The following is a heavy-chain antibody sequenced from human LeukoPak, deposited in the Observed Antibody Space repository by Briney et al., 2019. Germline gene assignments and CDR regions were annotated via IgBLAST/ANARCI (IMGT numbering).Heavy chain of an antibody. CDR2: IHYSGST. CDR3: ARDKSSSGSLFDY. CDR1: GGSINSYY. V-gene: IGHV4-59*01. Sequence: PSETLSLTCTVSGGSINSYYWSWIRQPPGKGLQWIGCIHYSGSTNYNPSLKSRVTISVDTSKNQFSLKLSSVTAADTAVYYCARDKSSSGSLFDYWGQGTLVTVSS. J-gene: IGHJ4*02. D-gene: IGHD6-19*01.